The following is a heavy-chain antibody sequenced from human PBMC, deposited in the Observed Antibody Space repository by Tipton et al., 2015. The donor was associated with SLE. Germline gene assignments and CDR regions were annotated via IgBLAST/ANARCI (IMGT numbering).Heavy chain of an antibody. CDR3: ARGFWNGFYIGYFDS. J-gene: IGHJ4*02. D-gene: IGHD3-3*01. V-gene: IGHV3-11*04. CDR2: ISSGGTFI. CDR1: DDSISNYY. Sequence: LSLTCTVSDDSISNYYWSWVRQAPGKGLEWVSYISSGGTFIHYADAVKGRFTISRDNAKNSLYLQMNSLRAEDTAVYYCARGFWNGFYIGYFDSWGQGAPVTVSS.